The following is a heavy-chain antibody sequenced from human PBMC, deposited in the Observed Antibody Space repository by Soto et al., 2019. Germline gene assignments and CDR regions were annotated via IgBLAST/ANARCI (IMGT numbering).Heavy chain of an antibody. CDR1: GFMFPNFG. V-gene: IGHV3-30*18. J-gene: IGHJ6*02. CDR2: ITYEGSNT. CDR3: AKARGADNWANYYGLDV. Sequence: QVQLVESGGGVVQPGRSLRLSCAASGFMFPNFGMHWVRQAPGKGLEWLALITYEGSNTHYADAVKGRFTISRDNGKNTVSLQMDNRRTEDAAIYYCAKARGADNWANYYGLDVWGQGTTVTVS. D-gene: IGHD1-1*01.